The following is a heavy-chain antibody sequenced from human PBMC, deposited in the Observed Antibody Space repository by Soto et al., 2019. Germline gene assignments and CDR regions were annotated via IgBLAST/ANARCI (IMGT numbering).Heavy chain of an antibody. CDR2: ISYRGNT. CDR3: ARMERSKEGLSVYYFDF. J-gene: IGHJ4*02. CDR1: SGSISGYF. Sequence: LSLTCTVPSGSISGYFWSWIRQPPGKEPEWIGYISYRGNTNYNPSLQSRVSISLVTSKNQISLKLDAVTASDTAVYYCARMERSKEGLSVYYFDFWGQGTLVTVSS. D-gene: IGHD1-26*01. V-gene: IGHV4-59*01.